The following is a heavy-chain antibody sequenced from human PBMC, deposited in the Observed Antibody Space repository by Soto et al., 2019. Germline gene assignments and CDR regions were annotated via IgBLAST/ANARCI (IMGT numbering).Heavy chain of an antibody. J-gene: IGHJ4*02. CDR2: IIPILGIA. CDR1: GGTFSSYT. V-gene: IGHV1-69*08. CDR3: ARDSHYYDSGSYLY. D-gene: IGHD3-10*01. Sequence: QVQLVLSGAEVKKPGSSVKVSCKASGGTFSSYTINWVRQAPGQGLEWMGRIIPILGIANYAQKFQGRVTITADKSTSTAYMELSSLRSEDTAVYYCARDSHYYDSGSYLYWGQGTLVTVSS.